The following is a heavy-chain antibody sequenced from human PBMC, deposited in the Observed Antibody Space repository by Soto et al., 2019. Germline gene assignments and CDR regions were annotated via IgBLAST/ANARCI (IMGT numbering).Heavy chain of an antibody. CDR1: GFTFSSYS. CDR3: ARVGSGDCSGGSCYSWHFDL. D-gene: IGHD2-15*01. J-gene: IGHJ2*01. Sequence: GGSLRLSCAASGFTFSSYSMNWVRQAPGKGLEWVSYISSSSTIYYADSVKGRFTISRDNAKNSLYLQMNSLRDEDTAVYYCARVGSGDCSGGSCYSWHFDLWGRGTLVTVSS. V-gene: IGHV3-48*02. CDR2: ISSSSTI.